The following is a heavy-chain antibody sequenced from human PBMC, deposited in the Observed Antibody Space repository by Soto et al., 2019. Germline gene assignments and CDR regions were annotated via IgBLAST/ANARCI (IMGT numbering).Heavy chain of an antibody. CDR1: GFTFSSYS. V-gene: IGHV3-48*01. CDR3: AKGSRIAVAGTFDS. D-gene: IGHD6-19*01. CDR2: ISSSSSTI. Sequence: GGSLRLSCAASGFTFSSYSMNWVRQAPGKGLEWVSYISSSSSTIYYADSVKGRFTISRDNAKNPLYLQMNSLRAEDTAVYYCAKGSRIAVAGTFDSWGQGT. J-gene: IGHJ5*01.